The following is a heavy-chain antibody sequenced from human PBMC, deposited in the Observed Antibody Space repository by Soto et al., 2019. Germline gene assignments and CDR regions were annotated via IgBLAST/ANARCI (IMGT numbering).Heavy chain of an antibody. D-gene: IGHD2-2*01. CDR2: ISGSGGST. CDR1: GFTFSSYA. J-gene: IGHJ6*02. V-gene: IGHV3-23*01. CDR3: AKSAGDIVVVPAAVPYYYYGMDV. Sequence: GGSLRLSCAASGFTFSSYAMSCVRQAPGKGLEWVSAISGSGGSTYYADSVKGRFTISRDNSKNTLYLQTNSLRAEDTAVYYCAKSAGDIVVVPAAVPYYYYGMDVWGQGTTVTVS.